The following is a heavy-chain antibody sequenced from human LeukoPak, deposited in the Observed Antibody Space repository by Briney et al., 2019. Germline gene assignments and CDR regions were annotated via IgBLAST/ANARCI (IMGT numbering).Heavy chain of an antibody. CDR1: GFTFSGSV. D-gene: IGHD4-17*01. CDR2: IRSKANSYAT. J-gene: IGHJ4*02. Sequence: GGSLRLSCAASGFTFSGSVMHTVREASGKGLEWVGRIRSKANSYATAYAASVKGRFTISRDDSKNTAYLQMNSLKTEDTAVYYCTRVHPYGDYADFDYWGQGTLVTVSS. V-gene: IGHV3-73*01. CDR3: TRVHPYGDYADFDY.